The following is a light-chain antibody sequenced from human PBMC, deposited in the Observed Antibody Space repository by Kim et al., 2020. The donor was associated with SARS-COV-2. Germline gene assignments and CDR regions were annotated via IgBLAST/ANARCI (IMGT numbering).Light chain of an antibody. CDR2: NTN. Sequence: KDPISCSGSSANIESPLLFWHQPLPGMAPKLLIYNTNQRPSGVPGRFSSSKSGTSASLAISGLRSEDEGDYYCSTWDDSVSGRVFGGGTRLTVL. J-gene: IGLJ3*02. CDR1: SANIESPL. V-gene: IGLV1-47*02. CDR3: STWDDSVSGRV.